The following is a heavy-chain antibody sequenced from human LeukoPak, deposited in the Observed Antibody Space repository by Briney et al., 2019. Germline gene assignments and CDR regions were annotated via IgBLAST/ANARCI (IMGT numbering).Heavy chain of an antibody. CDR1: GYTLTELS. V-gene: IGHV1-24*01. CDR3: ATRVLPRDAFDI. CDR2: FDPEDGET. Sequence: ASVKVSCKVSGYTLTELSMHWVRQAPGKGLEWMGGFDPEDGETIYARKFQGRVTMTEDTSTDTAYMELSSLRSEDTAVYYCATRVLPRDAFDIWGQGTMVTVSS. J-gene: IGHJ3*02.